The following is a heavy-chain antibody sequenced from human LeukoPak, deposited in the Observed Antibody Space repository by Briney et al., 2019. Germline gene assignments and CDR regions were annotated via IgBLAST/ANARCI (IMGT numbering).Heavy chain of an antibody. D-gene: IGHD2-21*02. Sequence: RASVKVSCKASGYTFTGYYMHWVRQAPGQGLEWMGWINPNSGGTNYAQKFQGRVTMTRDTSISTAYMELSRLRSDDTAVYYCARDPFCGGDCYQDYWGQGTLVTVSS. CDR1: GYTFTGYY. CDR3: ARDPFCGGDCYQDY. J-gene: IGHJ4*02. CDR2: INPNSGGT. V-gene: IGHV1-2*02.